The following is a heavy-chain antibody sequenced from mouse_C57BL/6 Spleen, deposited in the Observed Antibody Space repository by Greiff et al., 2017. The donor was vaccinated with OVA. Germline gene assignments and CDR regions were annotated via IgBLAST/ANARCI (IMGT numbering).Heavy chain of an antibody. J-gene: IGHJ2*01. CDR2: ISSGSSTI. CDR1: GFTFSDYG. Sequence: EVKVEESGGGLVKPGGSLKLSCAASGFTFSDYGMHWVRQAPEKGLEWVAYISSGSSTIYYADTVKGRFTISRDNAKNTLFLQMTSLRSEDTAMYYCARYRYDVRGFDYWGQGTTLTVSS. D-gene: IGHD2-12*01. CDR3: ARYRYDVRGFDY. V-gene: IGHV5-17*01.